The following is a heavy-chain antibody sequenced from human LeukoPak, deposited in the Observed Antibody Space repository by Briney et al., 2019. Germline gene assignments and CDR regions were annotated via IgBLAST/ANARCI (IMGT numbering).Heavy chain of an antibody. Sequence: GGSLRLSCAASGFTFSGSAMHWVRQASGKGLEWVGRIRSKANSYATAYAASVKGRFTISRDDSKNTAYLQMNSLKTEDTAVYYCTSLFPGANGVYWGQGTLVTVSS. CDR1: GFTFSGSA. CDR2: IRSKANSYAT. D-gene: IGHD1-14*01. J-gene: IGHJ4*02. CDR3: TSLFPGANGVY. V-gene: IGHV3-73*01.